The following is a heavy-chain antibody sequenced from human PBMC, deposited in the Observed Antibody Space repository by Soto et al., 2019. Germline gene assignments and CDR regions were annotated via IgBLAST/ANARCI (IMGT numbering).Heavy chain of an antibody. D-gene: IGHD3-16*01. CDR3: EGVVWFRGMDV. CDR2: TYYRSKWIH. J-gene: IGHJ6*02. Sequence: SQTLSLTCDISGDSVSSSSAAWNWIRHSPSRGLEWLGRTYYRSKWIHEYTVSMESRITINPDTSKNQFSLHIYSVTPEDTAVYYCEGVVWFRGMDVWGQGTPVTVSS. V-gene: IGHV6-1*01. CDR1: GDSVSSSSAA.